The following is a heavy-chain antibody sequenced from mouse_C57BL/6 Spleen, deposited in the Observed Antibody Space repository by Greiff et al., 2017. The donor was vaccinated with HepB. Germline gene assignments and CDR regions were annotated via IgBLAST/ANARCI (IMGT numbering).Heavy chain of an antibody. CDR1: GFTFSDYY. CDR2: INYDGSST. V-gene: IGHV5-16*01. CDR3: AREGYYGIFDV. Sequence: EVKLMESEGGLVQPGSSMKLSCTASGFTFSDYYMAWVRQVPEKGLEWVANINYDGSSTYYLDSLKSRFIISRDNAKNILYLQMSSLKSEDTATYYCAREGYYGIFDVWGTGTTVTVSS. J-gene: IGHJ1*03. D-gene: IGHD1-1*01.